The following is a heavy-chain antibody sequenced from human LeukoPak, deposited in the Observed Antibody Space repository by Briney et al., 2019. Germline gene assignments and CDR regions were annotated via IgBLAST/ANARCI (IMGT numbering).Heavy chain of an antibody. J-gene: IGHJ5*02. CDR3: ARHGFRGDGYNWAANWFDP. D-gene: IGHD5-24*01. V-gene: IGHV4-59*08. CDR1: GGSISSYY. CDR2: IYYSGST. Sequence: PSETLSLTCTVSGGSISSYYWSWIRQPPGKGLGWIGYIYYSGSTNYNPSLKSRVTISVDTSKNQFSLKLSSVTAADTAVYYCARHGFRGDGYNWAANWFDPWGQGTLVTVSS.